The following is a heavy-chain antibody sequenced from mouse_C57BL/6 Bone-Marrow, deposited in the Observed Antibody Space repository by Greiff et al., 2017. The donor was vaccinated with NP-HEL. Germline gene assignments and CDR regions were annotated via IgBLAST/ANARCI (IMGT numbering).Heavy chain of an antibody. J-gene: IGHJ1*03. CDR3: AKERYGNYVRFDV. CDR2: IYPRSGNT. Sequence: SGAELARPGASVKLSCKASGYTFTSYGISWVKQRTGQGLEWIGEIYPRSGNTYYNEKFKGKATLTADKSSSTAYMELRSLTSEDSAVYFCAKERYGNYVRFDVWGTGTTVTVSS. D-gene: IGHD2-10*02. CDR1: GYTFTSYG. V-gene: IGHV1-81*01.